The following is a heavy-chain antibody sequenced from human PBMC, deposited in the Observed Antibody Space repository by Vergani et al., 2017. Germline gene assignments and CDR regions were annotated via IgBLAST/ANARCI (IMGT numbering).Heavy chain of an antibody. CDR3: ARDPDPYYYDSSGYSDAFDI. Sequence: VQLVESGGGLVKPGGSLRLSCAASGFTFSSYAMHWVRQAPGKGLEYVSAISSNGGSTYYANSVKGRFTISRDNSKNTLYLQMGSLRAEDMAVYYCARDPDPYYYDSSGYSDAFDIWGQGTMVTVSS. J-gene: IGHJ3*02. V-gene: IGHV3-64*01. CDR1: GFTFSSYA. CDR2: ISSNGGST. D-gene: IGHD3-22*01.